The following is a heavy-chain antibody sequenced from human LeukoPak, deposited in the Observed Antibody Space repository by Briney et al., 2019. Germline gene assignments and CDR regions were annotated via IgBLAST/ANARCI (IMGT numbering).Heavy chain of an antibody. CDR3: ARENEDQLPHFDC. Sequence: PGGSLRLSCAASGFIFSKHAMHWVRQAPGKGLEWVAVISYDGSKKYYADSVKGRFTISRDNSKSTLYLQMNSLRGEDTGLYYCARENEDQLPHFDCWGQGTLVTVSS. CDR1: GFIFSKHA. V-gene: IGHV3-30-3*01. CDR2: ISYDGSKK. D-gene: IGHD2-2*01. J-gene: IGHJ4*02.